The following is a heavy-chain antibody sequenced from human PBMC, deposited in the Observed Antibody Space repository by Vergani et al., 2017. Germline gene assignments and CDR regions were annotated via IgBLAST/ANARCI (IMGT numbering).Heavy chain of an antibody. Sequence: QVQLVQSGAEVKKPGASVKVSCKASGYTFTSYGISWVRQAPGQGLEWMGWISAYNGNTNYAQKLQGRVTMTTDTSTSTAYMELRSLRSDDTAVYYCARDGKEVRFLEWLLQDPLGNWFDPWGQGTLVTVSS. D-gene: IGHD3-3*01. CDR1: GYTFTSYG. J-gene: IGHJ5*02. CDR3: ARDGKEVRFLEWLLQDPLGNWFDP. V-gene: IGHV1-18*01. CDR2: ISAYNGNT.